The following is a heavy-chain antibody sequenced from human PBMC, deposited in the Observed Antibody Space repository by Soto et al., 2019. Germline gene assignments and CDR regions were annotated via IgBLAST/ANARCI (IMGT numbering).Heavy chain of an antibody. Sequence: SETLSLTCAVYGGSFSGYYWSWIRQPPGKGLEWIGEINHSGSTNYNPSLKSRVTISVDTSKNQFSLKLSSVTAADTAVYYCAGWGRGGFGPWGHGTLVTVSS. J-gene: IGHJ5*02. D-gene: IGHD3-16*01. CDR3: AGWGRGGFGP. CDR1: GGSFSGYY. CDR2: INHSGST. V-gene: IGHV4-34*01.